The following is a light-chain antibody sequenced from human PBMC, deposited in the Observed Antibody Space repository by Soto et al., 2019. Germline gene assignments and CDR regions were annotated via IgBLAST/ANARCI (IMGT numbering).Light chain of an antibody. CDR2: GNT. V-gene: IGLV1-40*01. Sequence: QSVLTQPPSVSGAPGQRVTISCTGSSSNIGAGFDVHWYQQFPGTAPKLLIYGNTNRPSGVPDRFSGSKSGTSASLAITGLQAEDEADYYCQSFWLFGGGTKLTVL. J-gene: IGLJ2*01. CDR3: QSFWL. CDR1: SSNIGAGFD.